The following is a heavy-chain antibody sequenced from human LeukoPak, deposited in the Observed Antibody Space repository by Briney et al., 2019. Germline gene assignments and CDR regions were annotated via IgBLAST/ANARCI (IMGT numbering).Heavy chain of an antibody. D-gene: IGHD5-18*01. V-gene: IGHV7-4-1*02. CDR1: GYTFTSYA. CDR2: INTNTGNP. J-gene: IGHJ6*03. Sequence: ASVKVSCKASGYTFTSYAMDWVRQAPGQGLEWMGWINTNTGNPTYAQGFTGRFVFSLDTSVSTAYLQISSLKAEDTAVYYCAREGTAMDRGYYYYYMDVWGKGTTVTVSS. CDR3: AREGTAMDRGYYYYYMDV.